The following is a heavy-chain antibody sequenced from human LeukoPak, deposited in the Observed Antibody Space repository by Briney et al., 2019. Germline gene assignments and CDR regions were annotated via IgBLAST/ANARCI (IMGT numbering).Heavy chain of an antibody. V-gene: IGHV4-59*08. CDR3: ARQTTRFCSGGTCYSNFAFDM. J-gene: IGHJ3*02. CDR2: VYKSGST. CDR1: GGSLSTYY. D-gene: IGHD2-15*01. Sequence: SETLSLTCTVSGGSLSTYYWSWIRQPPGKTLEWIGYVYKSGSTNYNPSLKSRVTISVDTSKKQLSLKLTSVTAADTAVYYCARQTTRFCSGGTCYSNFAFDMWGQGTMVIVSS.